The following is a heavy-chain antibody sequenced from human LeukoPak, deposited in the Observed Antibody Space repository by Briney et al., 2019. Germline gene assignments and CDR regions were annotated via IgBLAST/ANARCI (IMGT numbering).Heavy chain of an antibody. CDR2: INPNSGGT. J-gene: IGHJ4*02. CDR3: ARVPKDYYYDSSGYYGIYYFDY. V-gene: IGHV1-2*02. D-gene: IGHD3-22*01. CDR1: GYTFTGYY. Sequence: ASVKVSCKASGYTFTGYYMHWVRQAPGQGLEWMGWINPNSGGTNYAQKFQGKVTMTRDTSISTAYMELSRLRSDDTAVYYCARVPKDYYYDSSGYYGIYYFDYWGQGTLVTVSS.